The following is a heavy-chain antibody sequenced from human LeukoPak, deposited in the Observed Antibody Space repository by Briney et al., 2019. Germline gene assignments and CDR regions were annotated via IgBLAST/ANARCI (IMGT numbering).Heavy chain of an antibody. V-gene: IGHV3-13*01. CDR3: ARQNTPHGNFDY. J-gene: IGHJ4*02. CDR2: IGVAANT. Sequence: GGSLRLSCAASGFTFSSYDMHWVRQATGKGLEWVSAIGVAANTFYSGSVKGRFTISRENAKNSLYLLMSSLRAEDTAVYYCARQNTPHGNFDYWGQGTLVTVSS. CDR1: GFTFSSYD. D-gene: IGHD1-26*01.